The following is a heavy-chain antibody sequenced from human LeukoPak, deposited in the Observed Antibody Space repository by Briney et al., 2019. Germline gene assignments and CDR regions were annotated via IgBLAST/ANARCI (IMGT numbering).Heavy chain of an antibody. CDR3: AAPNSSGWYSDAFDI. Sequence: PGGSLRLSCVASGFPLSNYAMSWVRQVPGKGLEWVSAISGSGGSTYYADSVKGRFTISRDNSKNTLYLQMNSLRAEDTAVYYCAAPNSSGWYSDAFDIWGQGTMVTVSS. D-gene: IGHD6-19*01. CDR1: GFPLSNYA. J-gene: IGHJ3*02. CDR2: ISGSGGST. V-gene: IGHV3-23*01.